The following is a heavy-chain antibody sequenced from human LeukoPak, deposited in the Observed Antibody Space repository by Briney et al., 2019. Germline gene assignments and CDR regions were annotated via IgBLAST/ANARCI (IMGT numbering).Heavy chain of an antibody. CDR2: ISWNSGSI. Sequence: GGSLRLSCAASGFTFDDYAMHWVRQAPGKGLEWVSGISWNSGSIGYADSVKGRFTISRDNAKNSLYLQMNSLRAEDTALYYCAKDISMEQWLAAFDYCGQGTLVTVSS. J-gene: IGHJ4*02. CDR1: GFTFDDYA. CDR3: AKDISMEQWLAAFDY. V-gene: IGHV3-9*01. D-gene: IGHD6-19*01.